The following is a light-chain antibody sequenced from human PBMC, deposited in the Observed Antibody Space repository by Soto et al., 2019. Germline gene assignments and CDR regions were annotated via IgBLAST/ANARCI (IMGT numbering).Light chain of an antibody. Sequence: DIQMTQSPXXLXASVXXXXXXXXQASQXXXXXXNXYQQKPGKAPKLLIYDASNLETGVPSRFSGSGSGTDFTFTISSLQPEDIATYYCQQYDNLPSITFGQGTRLEIK. CDR2: DAS. J-gene: IGKJ5*01. CDR3: QQYDNLPSIT. V-gene: IGKV1-33*01. CDR1: QXXXXX.